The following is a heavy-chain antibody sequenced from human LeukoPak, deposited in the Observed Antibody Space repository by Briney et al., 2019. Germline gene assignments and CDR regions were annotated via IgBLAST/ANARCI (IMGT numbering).Heavy chain of an antibody. J-gene: IGHJ5*02. CDR3: ARGDPPPHNWFDP. CDR2: TYYRSKWYN. CDR1: GDSVSSNSAA. D-gene: IGHD2-21*02. V-gene: IGHV6-1*01. Sequence: SQTLSLTCAISGDSVSSNSAAWNWIRQPPSRGLEWLGRTYYRSKWYNDYAVSVKSRITINPDTSKNQFSLQLNSVTPEDTAVYYCARGDPPPHNWFDPWGQGTLVTVSS.